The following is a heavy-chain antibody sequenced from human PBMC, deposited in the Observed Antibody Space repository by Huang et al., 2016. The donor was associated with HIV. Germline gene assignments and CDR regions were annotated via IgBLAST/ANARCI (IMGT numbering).Heavy chain of an antibody. CDR2: IIPTLGTA. CDR3: ATVDYYDTSGPQRGYFDN. J-gene: IGHJ4*02. CDR1: GGSFRNFA. Sequence: QVQLVQSGAEVKKSGSSVKVSCKASGGSFRNFAIGWVRQAPGQGLEWMGGIIPTLGTANYGQKFQGRVTMSADESTSTAYMELSSLRSEDTAVYYCATVDYYDTSGPQRGYFDNWGQGTLVTVSS. D-gene: IGHD3-22*01. V-gene: IGHV1-69*01.